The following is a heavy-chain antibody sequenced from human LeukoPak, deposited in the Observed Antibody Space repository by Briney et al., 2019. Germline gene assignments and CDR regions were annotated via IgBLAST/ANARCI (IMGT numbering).Heavy chain of an antibody. CDR1: GYTFTGAY. J-gene: IGHJ4*02. CDR3: ARVLFNSGYDY. Sequence: ASVKVSCKASGYTFTGAYMHWVRQAPGQGLEWMGWINPNSGGTQFAQKFQGRVTMTRDTSISTAYMELDRLRSDDTAVYYCARVLFNSGYDYWGQGTLVTVSS. V-gene: IGHV1-2*02. CDR2: INPNSGGT. D-gene: IGHD2-21*01.